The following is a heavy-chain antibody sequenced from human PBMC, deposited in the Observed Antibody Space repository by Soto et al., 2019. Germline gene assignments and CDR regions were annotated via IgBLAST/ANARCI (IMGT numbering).Heavy chain of an antibody. V-gene: IGHV4-59*01. CDR1: GGSISSYY. CDR3: ARGDPLLWFGEKVYYGMDV. CDR2: IYYSGST. Sequence: QVQLQESGPGLVKPSETLSLTCTVSGGSISSYYWSWIRQPPGKGLEWIGYIYYSGSTNYNPSLKSRVTISVDTSKIQCSLELSSVTAADTAVYYCARGDPLLWFGEKVYYGMDVWGQGTTVTVSS. D-gene: IGHD3-10*01. J-gene: IGHJ6*02.